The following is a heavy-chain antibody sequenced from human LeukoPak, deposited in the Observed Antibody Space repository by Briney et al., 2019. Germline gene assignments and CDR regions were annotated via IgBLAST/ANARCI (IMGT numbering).Heavy chain of an antibody. CDR2: IKTNGSLI. J-gene: IGHJ4*02. CDR1: GFTFSSYW. V-gene: IGHV3-7*01. Sequence: GGSLRLSCVASGFTFSSYWMTWVRQAPGKGLEWVANIKTNGSLIYYVDSVKGRFTISRDNAKNSLYLQMNSLRVEDTAVYYCARDLNWETYWGQGTLVSVSS. D-gene: IGHD7-27*01. CDR3: ARDLNWETY.